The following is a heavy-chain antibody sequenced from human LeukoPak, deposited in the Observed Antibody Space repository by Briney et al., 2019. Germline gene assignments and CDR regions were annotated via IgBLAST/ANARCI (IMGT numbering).Heavy chain of an antibody. CDR1: GGSIKPDY. CDR3: AGHTEQQLFDP. V-gene: IGHV4-59*08. J-gene: IGHJ5*02. Sequence: SETLSLTCSVSGGSIKPDYWSWIRQPPGKRLEWIGYIHKSGITNYNPSLKSRVTMSIDTSKNQFSLELRYVSAADTAVYYCAGHTEQQLFDPWGQGTLVTVSS. CDR2: IHKSGIT. D-gene: IGHD6-13*01.